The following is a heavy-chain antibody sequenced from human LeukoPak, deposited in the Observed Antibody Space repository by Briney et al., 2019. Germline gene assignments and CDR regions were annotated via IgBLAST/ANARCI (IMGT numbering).Heavy chain of an antibody. CDR2: ISQSSGV. D-gene: IGHD6-13*01. CDR1: GFTFTIYA. J-gene: IGHJ4*02. Sequence: GGSLRLSCAASGFTFTIYAMSWVRQAPGKGVEWVASISQSSGVYYTDSVKRRFTISIYNSTNTLFLQMNSLRAADTAIYYCAKDRSGSCSSYDFDYWGQGPLVTVSS. CDR3: AKDRSGSCSSYDFDY. V-gene: IGHV3-23*01.